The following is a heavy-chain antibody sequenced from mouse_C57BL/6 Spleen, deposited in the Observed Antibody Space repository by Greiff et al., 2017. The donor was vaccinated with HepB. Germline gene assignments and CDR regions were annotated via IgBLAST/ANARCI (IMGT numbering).Heavy chain of an antibody. CDR2: IHPNSGST. CDR1: GYTFTSYW. J-gene: IGHJ3*01. CDR3: ARQTAQATGFAY. D-gene: IGHD3-2*02. V-gene: IGHV1-64*01. Sequence: VQLQQPGAELVKPGASVKLSCKASGYTFTSYWMHWMKQRPGQGLEWIGMIHPNSGSTNYNEKFKSKATLTVDKSSSTAYMQLSSLTSEDSAVYYCARQTAQATGFAYWGQGTLVTVSA.